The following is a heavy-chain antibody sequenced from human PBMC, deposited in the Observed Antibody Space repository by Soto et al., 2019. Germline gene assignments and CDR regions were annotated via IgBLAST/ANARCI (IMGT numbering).Heavy chain of an antibody. CDR3: AKDREPTYSYYGMDG. J-gene: IGHJ6*02. CDR2: ISYDGSNK. CDR1: GFTFSSYG. Sequence: GGSLRLSCAASGFTFSSYGMHWVRQAPGKGLEWVALISYDGSNKYCADSVEGRFTISRDNFKNTLYLQMNSLRAEDTAVYYCAKDREPTYSYYGMDGWGQGTTVTVSS. V-gene: IGHV3-30*18. D-gene: IGHD1-1*01.